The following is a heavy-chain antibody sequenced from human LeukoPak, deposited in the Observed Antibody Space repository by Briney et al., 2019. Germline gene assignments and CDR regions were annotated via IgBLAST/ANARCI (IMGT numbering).Heavy chain of an antibody. J-gene: IGHJ4*02. D-gene: IGHD3-16*02. CDR3: ARDRYDYVWGSYRYTFDY. CDR1: GFTFSSYA. CDR2: ISGSGGST. V-gene: IGHV3-23*01. Sequence: GGSLRLSCAASGFTFSSYAMSWVRQAPGKGLEWVSAISGSGGSTYYADSVKGRFTISRDNSKNTLYLQMNSLRAEDTAVYYCARDRYDYVWGSYRYTFDYWGQGTLVTVSS.